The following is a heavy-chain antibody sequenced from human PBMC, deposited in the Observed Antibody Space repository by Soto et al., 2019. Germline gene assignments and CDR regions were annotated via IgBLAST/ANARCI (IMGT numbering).Heavy chain of an antibody. CDR3: VRRHVSATGIDWFDP. D-gene: IGHD6-13*01. CDR1: GYTFTSYG. J-gene: IGHJ5*02. V-gene: IGHV1-3*01. CDR2: INAANGDT. Sequence: ASVKVSCKASGYTFTSYGIHWVRQAPGQRLEWMGWINAANGDTKYSPKFQGRVTITRDTSASTAYMGLSSLRSEDTAVYYCVRRHVSATGIDWFDPWGQGTLVTVSS.